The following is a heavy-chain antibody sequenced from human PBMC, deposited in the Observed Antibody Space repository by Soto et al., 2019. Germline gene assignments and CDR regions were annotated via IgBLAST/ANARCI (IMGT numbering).Heavy chain of an antibody. D-gene: IGHD3-16*01. CDR2: ISSSGSDK. V-gene: IGHV3-11*01. CDR1: GFTFSDYY. CDR3: AREGVRCYDCFAI. Sequence: QVQLVESGGGLVKPGGSLRLSCAASGFTFSDYYMSWIRQAPGKGLEWISYISSSGSDKYYADSVKGRSTISRDNAKNSLYLQVNNLRAEDTAVYYCAREGVRCYDCFAICGQGTIVTLSS. J-gene: IGHJ3*02.